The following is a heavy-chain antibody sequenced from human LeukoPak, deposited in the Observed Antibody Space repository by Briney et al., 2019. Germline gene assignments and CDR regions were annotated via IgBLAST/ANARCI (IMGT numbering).Heavy chain of an antibody. CDR3: VRDCGGWYVFDY. J-gene: IGHJ4*02. CDR1: GFTFRSHA. CDR2: ISWDGNIQ. D-gene: IGHD6-19*01. V-gene: IGHV3-30-3*01. Sequence: GGSLRLSCAASGFTFRSHAIHWLRQAPGKGLEWVTFISWDGNIQYHTDCVKGRFTLSRDNSKNTVYLKIHSLRCEDTAVYHCVRDCGGWYVFDYWGQGTLVAGSP.